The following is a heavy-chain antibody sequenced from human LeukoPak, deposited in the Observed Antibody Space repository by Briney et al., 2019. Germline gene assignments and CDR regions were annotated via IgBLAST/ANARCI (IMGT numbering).Heavy chain of an antibody. CDR3: ARVVGYCSGGSCYLDYYYYYYMDV. D-gene: IGHD2-15*01. Sequence: SETLSLTCTVSGGSISSGDYYWSWIRQPPGKGLEWLGYIYYSGSTYYNPSLKSRVTISVDTSKNQFSLKLSSVTAADTAVYYCARVVGYCSGGSCYLDYYYYYYMDVWGKGTTVTVSS. CDR2: IYYSGST. CDR1: GGSISSGDYY. J-gene: IGHJ6*03. V-gene: IGHV4-30-4*08.